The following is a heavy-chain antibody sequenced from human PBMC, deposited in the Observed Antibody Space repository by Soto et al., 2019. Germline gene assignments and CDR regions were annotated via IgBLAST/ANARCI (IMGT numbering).Heavy chain of an antibody. V-gene: IGHV4-34*12. CDR2: IIHSGGT. Sequence: PSETLSLTCSVYGGSFNAYHWTWIRQPPGKGLEWIGEIIHSGGTNYSPSLKSRDTISVDTSKNQFSLKVTSVTAADTAVYFCAGSTVRGVVGGVYRYYYGLDDWGQGTTVTVSS. CDR1: GGSFNAYH. D-gene: IGHD3-10*01. CDR3: AGSTVRGVVGGVYRYYYGLDD. J-gene: IGHJ6*02.